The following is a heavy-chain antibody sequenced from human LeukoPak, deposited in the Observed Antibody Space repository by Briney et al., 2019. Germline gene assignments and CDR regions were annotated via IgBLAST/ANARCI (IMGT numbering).Heavy chain of an antibody. V-gene: IGHV1-2*02. CDR2: INPNSGGT. J-gene: IGHJ4*02. CDR1: GYTFTGYY. D-gene: IGHD6-13*01. CDR3: ARESGIAAAGTGY. Sequence: ASVKVSCKASGYTFTGYYMHWVRQAPGQGLEWMGWINPNSGGTNYAQKFQGRVTMTRDTSISTAYMELSRLRSDDAAVYYCARESGIAAAGTGYWGQGTLDPVSS.